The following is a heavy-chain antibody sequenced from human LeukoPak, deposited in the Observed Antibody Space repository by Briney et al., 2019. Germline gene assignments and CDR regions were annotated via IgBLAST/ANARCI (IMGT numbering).Heavy chain of an antibody. CDR1: GYTFTDYY. CDR3: ARFYSSTWQFDY. J-gene: IGHJ4*02. V-gene: IGHV1-2*02. D-gene: IGHD6-13*01. CDR2: INPNRGGT. Sequence: ASVTLSCSAAGYTFTDYYIHWMRQAPGQGLEWMGWINPNRGGTNYAQKFHGRVTITRATAISTAYMEVRSLSYGDKAVSYCARFYSSTWQFDYWGQGPLVTVSS.